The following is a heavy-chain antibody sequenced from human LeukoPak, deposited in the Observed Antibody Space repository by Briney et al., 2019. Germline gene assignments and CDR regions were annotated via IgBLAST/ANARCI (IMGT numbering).Heavy chain of an antibody. Sequence: GGSLRLSCAASGFTFSNYWMHWVRQAPGKGLVWVSRINFDGSSTTYADSVKGRFTISRDNAKNTLYLQMNSLRAEDTAVYYCARRGSSGWYDSFDYWGQGTLVTVSS. V-gene: IGHV3-74*01. CDR2: INFDGSST. CDR1: GFTFSNYW. J-gene: IGHJ4*02. D-gene: IGHD6-19*01. CDR3: ARRGSSGWYDSFDY.